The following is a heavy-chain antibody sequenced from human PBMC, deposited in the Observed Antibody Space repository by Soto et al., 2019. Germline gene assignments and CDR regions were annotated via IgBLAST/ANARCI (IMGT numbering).Heavy chain of an antibody. Sequence: TLSLTCTVSGGSISSGGYYWSWIRQHPGKGLEWIGYIYYSGSTYYNPSLKSRVTISVDTSKNQFSLKLSSVTAADTAVYYFARDRSSSWADGSYYYYGMDVWGQGTTVTVSS. CDR3: ARDRSSSWADGSYYYYGMDV. CDR1: GGSISSGGYY. D-gene: IGHD6-13*01. V-gene: IGHV4-31*03. CDR2: IYYSGST. J-gene: IGHJ6*02.